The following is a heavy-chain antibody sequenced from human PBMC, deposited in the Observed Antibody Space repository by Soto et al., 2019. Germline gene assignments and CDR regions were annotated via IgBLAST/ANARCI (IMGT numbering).Heavy chain of an antibody. D-gene: IGHD3-22*01. Sequence: ASVKVSCKASGYTFTGYYMHWVRQAPGQGLEWMGWINPNSGGTNYAQKFQGWVTMTRDTSISTAYMELSRLRSDDTAVYYCATWGLVDSSGYYDYWGQGTLVTVS. V-gene: IGHV1-2*04. CDR3: ATWGLVDSSGYYDY. CDR2: INPNSGGT. CDR1: GYTFTGYY. J-gene: IGHJ4*02.